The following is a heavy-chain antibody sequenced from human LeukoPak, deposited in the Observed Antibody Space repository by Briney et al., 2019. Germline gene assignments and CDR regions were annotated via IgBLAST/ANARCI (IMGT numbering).Heavy chain of an antibody. V-gene: IGHV3-23*01. Sequence: GESLKLSCAASGFAFSDYWMVWVRQAPGKGLEWVSAISGSGGSTYYADSVKGRFTISRDNSKNTLYLQMNSLRAEDTAVYYCAKVARSGGSTGDYWGQGTLVTVSS. J-gene: IGHJ4*02. D-gene: IGHD2-15*01. CDR1: GFAFSDYW. CDR2: ISGSGGST. CDR3: AKVARSGGSTGDY.